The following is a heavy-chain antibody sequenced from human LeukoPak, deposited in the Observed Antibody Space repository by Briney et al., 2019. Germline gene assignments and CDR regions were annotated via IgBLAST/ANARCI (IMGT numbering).Heavy chain of an antibody. J-gene: IGHJ4*02. CDR3: ARDGVLLWFSGPTLFDY. CDR2: TYSGGDT. Sequence: GGSLRLSCAASGFTVSSNYMSWVRQAPGKGLEWVSVTYSGGDTYYADSVKGRFTISRDNSKNTLYLQMNSLRAEDTAVYYCARDGVLLWFSGPTLFDYWGQGTLVTVSS. D-gene: IGHD3-10*01. CDR1: GFTVSSNY. V-gene: IGHV3-53*01.